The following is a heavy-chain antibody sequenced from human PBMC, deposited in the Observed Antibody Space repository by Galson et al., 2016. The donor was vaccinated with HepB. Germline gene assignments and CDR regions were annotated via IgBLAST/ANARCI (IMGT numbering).Heavy chain of an antibody. V-gene: IGHV2-5*02. CDR1: GFSLTTSGVG. Sequence: PALVKPTQTLTLTCTFSGFSLTTSGVGVGWIRQPPGKALEWLALTYWDDDKRYSPSLESRLTINKDTSKNQVVLILTNMDPVDTATYYCAHSDWGSNAFDTWGQGTMVTVSS. CDR2: TYWDDDK. D-gene: IGHD7-27*01. J-gene: IGHJ3*02. CDR3: AHSDWGSNAFDT.